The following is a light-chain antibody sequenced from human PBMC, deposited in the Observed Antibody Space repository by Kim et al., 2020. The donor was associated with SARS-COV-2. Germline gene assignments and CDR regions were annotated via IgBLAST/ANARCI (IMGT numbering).Light chain of an antibody. J-gene: IGKJ2*01. CDR2: KAS. CDR3: QQYNSPYT. CDR1: QSISSW. V-gene: IGKV1-5*03. Sequence: LSASVGDRVTITCRASQSISSWLAWYQQKPGKAPKLLIYKASSLESGVPSRFSGSGSGTEFILTISSLQPDDFATYYCQQYNSPYTFGQGTKLEI.